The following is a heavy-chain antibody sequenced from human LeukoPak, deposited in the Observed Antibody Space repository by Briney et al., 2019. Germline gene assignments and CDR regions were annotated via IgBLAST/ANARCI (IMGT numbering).Heavy chain of an antibody. CDR2: IYHSGST. CDR1: GYSISSGYY. Sequence: KSSETLSLTCTVSGYSISSGYYWGWIRQPPGKGLEWIGEIYHSGSTNYNPSLKSRVTISVDTSKNQFSLKLSSVTAADTAVYYCARDKSGYYPLDYWGQGTLVTVSS. CDR3: ARDKSGYYPLDY. V-gene: IGHV4-38-2*02. D-gene: IGHD3-3*01. J-gene: IGHJ4*02.